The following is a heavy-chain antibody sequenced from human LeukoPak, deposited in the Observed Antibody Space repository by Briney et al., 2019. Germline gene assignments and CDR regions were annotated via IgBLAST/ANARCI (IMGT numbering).Heavy chain of an antibody. CDR1: GGSVSSGSYY. Sequence: PAETLSLTCTVSGGSVSSGSYYWSWIGQPPGTGLEWGGYIYYSGSTNYNPSLKSRVTISVDPSKNQFSLKLSSVTAADTAVYYCARDRYSSSYFPDAFDIWGQGTMVTVSS. V-gene: IGHV4-61*01. CDR2: IYYSGST. J-gene: IGHJ3*02. D-gene: IGHD6-13*01. CDR3: ARDRYSSSYFPDAFDI.